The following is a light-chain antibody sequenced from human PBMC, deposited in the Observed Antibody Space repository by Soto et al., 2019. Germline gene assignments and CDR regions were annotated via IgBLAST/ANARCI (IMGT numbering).Light chain of an antibody. Sequence: EIVLTQSPGTLSLSPGERATLSCRASQSVNSLYLAWYQQKPGQAPRLLIYGASSRATGIPDRFSGSGSGTDFTLTISRLEPEDFAVYYCQWYSGSQTFDGGTKVEIK. CDR2: GAS. V-gene: IGKV3-20*01. CDR1: QSVNSLY. CDR3: QWYSGSQT. J-gene: IGKJ4*01.